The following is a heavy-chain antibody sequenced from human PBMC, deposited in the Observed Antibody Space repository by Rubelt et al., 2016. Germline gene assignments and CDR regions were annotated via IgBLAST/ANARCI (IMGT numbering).Heavy chain of an antibody. CDR2: ISYDGSNK. CDR3: AKDGGRSSGRWYFDL. V-gene: IGHV3-30*04. J-gene: IGHJ2*01. CDR1: GLTFSSSA. D-gene: IGHD6-19*01. Sequence: GLTFSSSAMHWVRQAPDKGLEWLAVISYDGSNKYYADSVKGRFTISRDNSKNTLYLQMNSLRAEDTAVSYCAKDGGRSSGRWYFDLWGRGTLVTVSS.